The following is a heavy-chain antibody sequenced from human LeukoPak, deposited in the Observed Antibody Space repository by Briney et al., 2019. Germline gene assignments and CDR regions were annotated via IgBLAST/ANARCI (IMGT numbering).Heavy chain of an antibody. CDR2: ISGSGGST. CDR3: AKDNCSSTSCYLVGPEYFDY. D-gene: IGHD2-2*01. Sequence: PGGSLRLSCAASGFTFSSYAMSWVRQAPGKGLEWVSAISGSGGSTYYADSVKGRFTISRDNSKNTLYLQMNSLRAEDTAVYYCAKDNCSSTSCYLVGPEYFDYWGQGTLVTVSS. V-gene: IGHV3-23*01. J-gene: IGHJ4*02. CDR1: GFTFSSYA.